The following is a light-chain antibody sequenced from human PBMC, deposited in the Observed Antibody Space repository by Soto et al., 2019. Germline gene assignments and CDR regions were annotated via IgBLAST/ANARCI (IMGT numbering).Light chain of an antibody. CDR3: QQFNSYPLT. J-gene: IGKJ4*01. CDR2: AAS. V-gene: IGKV1-9*01. Sequence: DIRLTQSPSFLSASVGDRVTMTCRASQAISNYLGWYQQKQGKAPKLLIHAASALQRGVPSRFSGSGSETEFTLTISSLQPEDFATYYCQQFNSYPLTFGGGTKVDNK. CDR1: QAISNY.